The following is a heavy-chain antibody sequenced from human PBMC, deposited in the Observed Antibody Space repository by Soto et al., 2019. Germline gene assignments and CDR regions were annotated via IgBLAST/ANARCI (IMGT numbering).Heavy chain of an antibody. V-gene: IGHV3-66*01. J-gene: IGHJ6*04. CDR3: AREPDGNWA. D-gene: IGHD3-16*01. CDR2: MYSGGGT. CDR1: GFTVSNKY. Sequence: EVQLVESGGGVVQPGGSLRLSCVASGFTVSNKYMTWVRKAPGKGLEWVSNMYSGGGTYYTDSVKGKFTISRDSSINTLYLQMDNVKAKDTAVYYCAREPDGNWAWGKRNTVNVTS.